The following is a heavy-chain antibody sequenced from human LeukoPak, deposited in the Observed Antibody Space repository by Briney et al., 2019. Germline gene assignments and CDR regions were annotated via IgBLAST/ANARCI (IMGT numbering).Heavy chain of an antibody. D-gene: IGHD2-21*02. CDR2: ISYDGSNK. J-gene: IGHJ6*04. Sequence: PGGSLRLSCAASGFTFSSYDMRWVRQAPGKGLEWVAVISYDGSNKYYADSVKGRFTISRDNSKNTLYLQMNSLRAEDTAVYYCARALTFYGMDVWGKGTTVTVSS. CDR1: GFTFSSYD. V-gene: IGHV3-30*04. CDR3: ARALTFYGMDV.